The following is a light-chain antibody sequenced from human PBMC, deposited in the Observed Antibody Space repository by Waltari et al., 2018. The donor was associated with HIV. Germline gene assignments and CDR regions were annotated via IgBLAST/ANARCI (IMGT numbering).Light chain of an antibody. Sequence: QSVLTQPPSVSAAPGQKVTISCFGSTSNLGSRSVSWYQRLPGTAPKLLIYDDNERPSGIPDRFSASRSGTSATLGIAGLQTGDEADYYCVTWDHSLGAVVFGGGTKLTVL. J-gene: IGLJ3*02. V-gene: IGLV1-51*01. CDR1: TSNLGSRS. CDR3: VTWDHSLGAVV. CDR2: DDN.